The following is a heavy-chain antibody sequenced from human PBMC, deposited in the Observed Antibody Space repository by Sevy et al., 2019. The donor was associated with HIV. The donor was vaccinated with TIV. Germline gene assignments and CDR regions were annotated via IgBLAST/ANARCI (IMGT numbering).Heavy chain of an antibody. CDR1: GGSISSSSYY. J-gene: IGHJ6*02. CDR3: ARHGEDGYSYGSHYYYYGMDV. Sequence: SETLSLTCTVSGGSISSSSYYWGWIRQPPGKGLEWIGSIYYSGGTYYNPSLKSRVTISVDTSKNQFSLKLSSVTAADTAVSYCARHGEDGYSYGSHYYYYGMDVWGQGTTVTVSS. V-gene: IGHV4-39*01. CDR2: IYYSGGT. D-gene: IGHD5-18*01.